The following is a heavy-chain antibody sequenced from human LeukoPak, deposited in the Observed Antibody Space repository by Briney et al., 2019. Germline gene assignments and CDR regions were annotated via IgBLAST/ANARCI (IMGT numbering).Heavy chain of an antibody. Sequence: PSETLSLTCTVSGGSISSGGYCWSWTRQHPGKGLEWIGHIYYSGSTYYNPSLKSRLTISVDTSKNQFSLKLSSVTAADTAVYYCARASGSNWFDPWGQGILVTVSS. CDR2: IYYSGST. CDR3: ARASGSNWFDP. V-gene: IGHV4-31*03. CDR1: GGSISSGGYC. J-gene: IGHJ5*02. D-gene: IGHD1-26*01.